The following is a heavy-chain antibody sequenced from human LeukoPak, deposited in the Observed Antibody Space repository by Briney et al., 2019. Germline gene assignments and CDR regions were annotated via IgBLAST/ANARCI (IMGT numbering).Heavy chain of an antibody. V-gene: IGHV1-46*01. CDR2: INPSGGST. J-gene: IGHJ2*01. Sequence: ASVKVSCKASGYTFTSYYMHWVRQAPGQGLEWMGIINPSGGSTSYAQKFQGRVTMTRDTSTSTVYMELSSLRSEDTAVYYCARDRAYCSGGSCYPYWYFDLWGRGTLATVSS. CDR1: GYTFTSYY. CDR3: ARDRAYCSGGSCYPYWYFDL. D-gene: IGHD2-15*01.